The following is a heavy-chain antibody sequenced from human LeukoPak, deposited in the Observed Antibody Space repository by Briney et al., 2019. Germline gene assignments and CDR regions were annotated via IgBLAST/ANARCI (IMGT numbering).Heavy chain of an antibody. Sequence: ASVKVSCKASGYTFTSYGISWVRQAPGQGLEWMGWINPNSGGTNYAQKFQGRVTMTRDTSISTAYMELSRLRSDDTAVYYCARDRFDILTGYYETTIDYWGQGTLVTVSS. D-gene: IGHD3-9*01. CDR2: INPNSGGT. CDR1: GYTFTSYG. CDR3: ARDRFDILTGYYETTIDY. V-gene: IGHV1-2*02. J-gene: IGHJ4*02.